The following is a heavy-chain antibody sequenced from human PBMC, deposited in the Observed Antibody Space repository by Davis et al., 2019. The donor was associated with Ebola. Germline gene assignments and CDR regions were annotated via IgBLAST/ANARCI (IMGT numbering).Heavy chain of an antibody. J-gene: IGHJ6*02. CDR2: INHSGST. D-gene: IGHD3-10*01. CDR1: GGSFSGYY. CDR3: AREEMVRGVISYYYGMDV. V-gene: IGHV4-34*01. Sequence: SETLSLTCAVYGGSFSGYYWSWIRQPPGKGLEWIGEINHSGSTNYNPSLKSRVTISVDTSKNQFSLKLSSVTAADTAVYYCAREEMVRGVISYYYGMDVWGQGTTVTVSS.